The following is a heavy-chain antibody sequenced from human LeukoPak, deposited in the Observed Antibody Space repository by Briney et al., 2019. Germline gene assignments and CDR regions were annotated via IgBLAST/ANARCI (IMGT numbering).Heavy chain of an antibody. CDR2: IYSTGST. CDR1: GDSISNGTYY. CDR3: ASTTVRTGY. J-gene: IGHJ4*02. V-gene: IGHV4-61*02. D-gene: IGHD4-17*01. Sequence: SETLSLTCTVSGDSISNGTYYWNWIRQPAGKGLEWIGRIYSTGSTNYNPSLKSRVTISVDTSKNEFSLKLSSVTAADTAVYYCASTTVRTGYWGQGTLVTVSS.